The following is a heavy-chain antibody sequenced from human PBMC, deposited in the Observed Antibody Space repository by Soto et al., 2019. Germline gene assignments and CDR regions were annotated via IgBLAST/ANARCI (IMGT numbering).Heavy chain of an antibody. J-gene: IGHJ6*03. V-gene: IGHV3-15*01. Sequence: GGSLRLSCAASGFTFSNAWMSWVRQAPGKGLEWVGRIKSKTDGGTTDYAAPVKGRFTISRDDSKNTLYLQMNSLKTEDTAVYYCTTSRSGVKDPYYYYYYYMDVWGKGTTVTVSS. CDR1: GFTFSNAW. CDR3: TTSRSGVKDPYYYYYYYMDV. CDR2: IKSKTDGGTT. D-gene: IGHD3-10*01.